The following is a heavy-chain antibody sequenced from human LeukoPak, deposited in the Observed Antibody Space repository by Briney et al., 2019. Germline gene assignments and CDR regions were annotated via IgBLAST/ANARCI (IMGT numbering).Heavy chain of an antibody. D-gene: IGHD2-2*01. CDR3: ARSPIVVVPAAAFYIDY. CDR1: GYTFTSYD. CDR2: MNPNSGNT. V-gene: IGHV1-8*03. Sequence: GASVKVSCKASGYTFTSYDINWVRQATGQGLEWMGWMNPNSGNTGYAQKSQGRVTITRNTSISTAYMELSSLRSEDTAVYYCARSPIVVVPAAAFYIDYWGQGTLVTVSS. J-gene: IGHJ4*02.